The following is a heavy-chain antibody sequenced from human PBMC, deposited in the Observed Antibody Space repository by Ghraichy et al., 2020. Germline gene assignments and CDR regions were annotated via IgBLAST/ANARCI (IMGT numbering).Heavy chain of an antibody. D-gene: IGHD2-8*01. CDR3: ARHYCTNKNANCYYFDS. CDR1: SGSISNYY. J-gene: IGHJ4*02. Sequence: SETLSLTCTVSSGSISNYYWSWIRQPPGKGLEWIGYIYYSGTTNYNPSLKSRVTISVDTSKNQFSLKLNSVTAADTAVYYCARHYCTNKNANCYYFDSWGQGTLVMVSS. CDR2: IYYSGTT. V-gene: IGHV4-59*08.